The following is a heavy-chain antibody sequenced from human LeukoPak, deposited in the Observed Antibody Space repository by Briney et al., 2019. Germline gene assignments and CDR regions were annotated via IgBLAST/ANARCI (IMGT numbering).Heavy chain of an antibody. J-gene: IGHJ2*01. CDR1: SGSVSSNY. Sequence: SETLPLTCTVSSGSVSSNYWSWIRHSPGMGLEWIAYIHANGNTNYNPSLKSRVTISLDTSKNQFSLKPSSVTAADTAIYYCARLAAAAASITYHYFDVWGRGTLVTVSS. CDR2: IHANGNT. CDR3: ARLAAAAASITYHYFDV. V-gene: IGHV4-4*09. D-gene: IGHD6-13*01.